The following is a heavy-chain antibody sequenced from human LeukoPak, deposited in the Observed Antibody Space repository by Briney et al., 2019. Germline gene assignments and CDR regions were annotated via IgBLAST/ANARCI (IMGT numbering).Heavy chain of an antibody. Sequence: GGSLRLSCAASGFTFSNAWMSWVRQAPGKGLEWVGRFRSKTDGGTIDYAAPVKGRFTISRDDSRNTLYLQMNSLKTEDAAVYYCTTVIMGAPKDDYWGQGTLVTLSS. J-gene: IGHJ4*02. D-gene: IGHD1-26*01. CDR3: TTVIMGAPKDDY. V-gene: IGHV3-15*05. CDR2: FRSKTDGGTI. CDR1: GFTFSNAW.